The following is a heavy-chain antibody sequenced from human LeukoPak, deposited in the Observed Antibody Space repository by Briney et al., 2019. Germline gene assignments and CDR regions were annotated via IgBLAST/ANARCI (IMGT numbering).Heavy chain of an antibody. CDR2: ISGSGGST. D-gene: IGHD2-15*01. CDR1: GFTFSSYA. J-gene: IGHJ4*02. CDR3: AKISSGYCSGGSCYLDY. V-gene: IGHV3-23*01. Sequence: PGGSLRPSCAASGFTFSSYAMSWVRQAPGKGLEWVSAISGSGGSTYYADSVKGRFTISRDNAKNTLYLQMNSLRVEDTAVYYCAKISSGYCSGGSCYLDYWGQGTLVTVSS.